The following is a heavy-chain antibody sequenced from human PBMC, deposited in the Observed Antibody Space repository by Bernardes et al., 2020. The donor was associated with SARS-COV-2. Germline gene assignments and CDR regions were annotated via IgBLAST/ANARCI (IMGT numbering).Heavy chain of an antibody. Sequence: GGSLRLSCAASGFNFNFYGMHWVRQAPGKGLEWVAIISDDGSKKYYADSVKGRFTISRDNSTNTLYLQMNSLRAEDTAVYYCAKDFFWSGYYKYYYYYGMDIWRQGTTVTVSS. J-gene: IGHJ6*02. CDR3: AKDFFWSGYYKYYYYYGMDI. CDR2: ISDDGSKK. D-gene: IGHD3-3*01. CDR1: GFNFNFYG. V-gene: IGHV3-30*18.